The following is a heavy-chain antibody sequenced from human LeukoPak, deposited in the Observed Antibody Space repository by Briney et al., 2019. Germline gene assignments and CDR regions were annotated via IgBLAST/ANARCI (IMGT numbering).Heavy chain of an antibody. CDR3: AKDISSSWYDVGLADY. Sequence: GGSLRLSCAASGFTFSSYGMHWVRQAPGKGLEWVAVIWYDGSNKYYADSVKGRFTISRDNSKNTLYLQMNSLRAEDTAVYYCAKDISSSWYDVGLADYWGQGTLVTVSS. J-gene: IGHJ4*02. CDR2: IWYDGSNK. D-gene: IGHD6-13*01. CDR1: GFTFSSYG. V-gene: IGHV3-33*06.